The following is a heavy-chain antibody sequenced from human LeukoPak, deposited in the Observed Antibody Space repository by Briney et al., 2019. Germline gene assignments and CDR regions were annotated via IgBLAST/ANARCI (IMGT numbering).Heavy chain of an antibody. CDR3: AKRDYSNYDLDY. CDR1: GFTFSSYA. Sequence: GGSLRLSCAASGFTFSSYAMSWVRQAPGKGLEWVSAISGSGGSTYYADSVKGRFTISRDNSKNTLCLQMNSLRAEDTAVYYCAKRDYSNYDLDYWGQGTLVTVSS. D-gene: IGHD4-11*01. J-gene: IGHJ4*02. CDR2: ISGSGGST. V-gene: IGHV3-23*01.